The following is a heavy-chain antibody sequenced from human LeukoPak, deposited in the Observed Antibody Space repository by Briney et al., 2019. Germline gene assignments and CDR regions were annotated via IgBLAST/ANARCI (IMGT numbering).Heavy chain of an antibody. D-gene: IGHD6-13*01. V-gene: IGHV3-23*01. CDR3: ARGLLGAAGSSFDY. CDR2: ISGSGTST. J-gene: IGHJ4*02. CDR1: GFTFSNYD. Sequence: GGSLRLSCAASGFTFSNYDMGWVRQAPGEGLEWVSTISGSGTSTYYTDSVKGRFTISRDNSKNTLYLQMNSLRAEDTAVYYCARGLLGAAGSSFDYWGQGTLVTVSS.